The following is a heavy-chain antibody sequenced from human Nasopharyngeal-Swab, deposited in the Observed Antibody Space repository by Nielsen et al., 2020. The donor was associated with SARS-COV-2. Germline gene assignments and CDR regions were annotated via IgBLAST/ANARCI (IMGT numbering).Heavy chain of an antibody. V-gene: IGHV1-69*13. CDR2: IIPIFGTA. CDR3: AVGATGYYYMDV. D-gene: IGHD1-26*01. CDR1: CGTFSSYA. J-gene: IGHJ6*03. Sequence: SVKVSCKATCGTFSSYAISWVRQAPGQGLEWMGGIIPIFGTANYAQKFQGRVTITADESTSTAYMELSSLRSEDTAVYYCAVGATGYYYMDVWGKGTTVTVSS.